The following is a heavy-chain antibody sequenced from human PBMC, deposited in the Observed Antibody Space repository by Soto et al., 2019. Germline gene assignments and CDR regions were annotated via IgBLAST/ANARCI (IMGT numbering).Heavy chain of an antibody. CDR2: IYYSGST. D-gene: IGHD3-10*01. CDR1: GGSISSGGYY. CDR3: ARIGVTMVRGVIITPHYYYYGMDV. V-gene: IGHV4-31*03. Sequence: SETLSLTCTVSGGSISSGGYYWSWIRQHPGKGLEWIGYIYYSGSTYYNPSLKSRVTISVDTSKNQFSLKLSSVTAADTAVYYCARIGVTMVRGVIITPHYYYYGMDVWGQGTTVTVAS. J-gene: IGHJ6*02.